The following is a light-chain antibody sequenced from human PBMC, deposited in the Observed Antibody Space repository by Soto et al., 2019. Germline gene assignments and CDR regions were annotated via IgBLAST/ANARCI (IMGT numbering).Light chain of an antibody. V-gene: IGLV1-44*01. J-gene: IGLJ3*02. CDR2: NNN. Sequence: QSVLTQPPSAAGTPGQRVSISCSGTRSNIGSNLVNSYQQLPGPAPKLLMYNNNQRPSGGPDRFSGSKSSTAASVAISGLQSEDEADYHCAAWDASLNGLVFGGGTQLTVL. CDR3: AAWDASLNGLV. CDR1: RSNIGSNL.